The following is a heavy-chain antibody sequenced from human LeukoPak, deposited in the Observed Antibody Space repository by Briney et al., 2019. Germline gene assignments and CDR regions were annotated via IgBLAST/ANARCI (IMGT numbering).Heavy chain of an antibody. J-gene: IGHJ4*02. Sequence: RPGESLKISCKGSGYSFTSYWIGWVRQMPGKGLEWMGIIYPGDSYTRYSPSFQGQVTISADKSISTAYLQGSSLKASDTAMYYCARQQGVGYCSSTSCEFDYWGQGTLVTVSS. D-gene: IGHD2-2*01. CDR1: GYSFTSYW. V-gene: IGHV5-51*01. CDR2: IYPGDSYT. CDR3: ARQQGVGYCSSTSCEFDY.